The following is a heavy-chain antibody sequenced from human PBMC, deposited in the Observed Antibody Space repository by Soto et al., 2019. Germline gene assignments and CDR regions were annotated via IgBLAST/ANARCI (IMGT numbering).Heavy chain of an antibody. CDR3: ARESGLLRYFDWLSY. Sequence: GASVKVSCKASGYTFTSYAMHWVRQAPGQRLEWMGWINAGNGNTKYSQKFQGRVTITRDTSASTAYMELSSLRSEDTAVYYCARESGLLRYFDWLSYWGQGTLVTVSS. CDR1: GYTFTSYA. V-gene: IGHV1-3*01. D-gene: IGHD3-9*01. CDR2: INAGNGNT. J-gene: IGHJ4*02.